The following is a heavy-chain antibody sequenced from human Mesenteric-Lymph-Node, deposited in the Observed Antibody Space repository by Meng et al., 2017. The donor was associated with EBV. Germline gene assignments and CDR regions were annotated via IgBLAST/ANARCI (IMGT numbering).Heavy chain of an antibody. CDR3: ARDHTSGWFDP. J-gene: IGHJ5*02. V-gene: IGHV3-11*01. CDR1: GFTFSDYY. CDR2: ISSSGSTK. Sequence: GQLLESGGGLVQPGGSLRLSCAASGFTFSDYYMSWIRQAPGKGLEWVSYISSSGSTKYYADSVKGRFTISRDNVKKSLFLQMNSLRAEDTAVYYCARDHTSGWFDPWGQGTLVTVSS. D-gene: IGHD6-19*01.